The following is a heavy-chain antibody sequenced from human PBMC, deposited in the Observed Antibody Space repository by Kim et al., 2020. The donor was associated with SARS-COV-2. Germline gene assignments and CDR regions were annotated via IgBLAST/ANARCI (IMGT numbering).Heavy chain of an antibody. D-gene: IGHD6-13*01. J-gene: IGHJ5*02. V-gene: IGHV4-34*01. CDR2: INHSGST. Sequence: SETLSLTCAVYGGSFSGYYWSWIRQPPGKGLEWIGEINHSGSTNYNPSLKSRVTISVDTSKNQFSLKLSSVTAADTAVYYCARVGAAAGTRGWFDPWGQG. CDR3: ARVGAAAGTRGWFDP. CDR1: GGSFSGYY.